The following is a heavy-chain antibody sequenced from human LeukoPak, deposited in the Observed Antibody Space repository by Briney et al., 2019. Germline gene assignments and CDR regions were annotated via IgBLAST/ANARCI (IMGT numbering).Heavy chain of an antibody. Sequence: GGSLRLPCAASGFTVSSNYMSWVRQAPGKGLEWVSVIYSGGSTYYADSVKGRFTISRDNSKNTLYLQMNSLRAEDTAVYYCASEYCSGGSCYDYYYGMDVWGQGTTVTVSS. CDR1: GFTVSSNY. D-gene: IGHD2-15*01. CDR2: IYSGGST. V-gene: IGHV3-53*01. J-gene: IGHJ6*02. CDR3: ASEYCSGGSCYDYYYGMDV.